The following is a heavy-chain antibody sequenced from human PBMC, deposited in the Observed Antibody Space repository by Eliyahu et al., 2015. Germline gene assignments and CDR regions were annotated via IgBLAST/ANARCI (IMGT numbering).Heavy chain of an antibody. CDR3: ARDPSSNGRTPNFDY. D-gene: IGHD2-2*01. CDR2: INANNGDT. CDR1: GYAFTGFF. J-gene: IGHJ4*02. Sequence: QVQLEQSGAEVKKPGASVXVSCKTSGYAFTGFFIHWVRLAPGPGLGSMGWINANNGDTNYAQKFQGWVTMTRDTSINTVYVEMSSLKSDDTAVYYCARDPSSNGRTPNFDYWGQGTLVTVSS. V-gene: IGHV1-2*04.